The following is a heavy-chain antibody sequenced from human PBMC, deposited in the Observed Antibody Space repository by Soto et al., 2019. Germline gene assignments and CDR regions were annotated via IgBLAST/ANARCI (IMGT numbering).Heavy chain of an antibody. CDR2: ISWNSGSI. Sequence: EVQLVESGGGLVQPGRSLRLSCAASGFTFDDYAMHWVRQAPGKGLEWVSGISWNSGSIGYADSVKGRFTISRDNAKNSLYLQMNSLRAEDTALYYCAKDLKDGSYYRYYYYYGMDVWGQGTTVTVSS. D-gene: IGHD1-26*01. CDR3: AKDLKDGSYYRYYYYYGMDV. V-gene: IGHV3-9*01. J-gene: IGHJ6*02. CDR1: GFTFDDYA.